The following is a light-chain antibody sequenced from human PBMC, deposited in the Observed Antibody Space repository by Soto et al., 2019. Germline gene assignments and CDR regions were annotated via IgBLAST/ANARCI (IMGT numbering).Light chain of an antibody. CDR1: SSDVGRYDR. CDR3: SSFTSSETRV. Sequence: QSALTQPPSVSGSPGQSVTISCTGTSSDVGRYDRVSWYQQPPGTAPKLIIYEVRNRPSGVPDRFSGSKSGNTASLTISGLQAEDEAAYHCSSFTSSETRVFGGGTKLTVL. V-gene: IGLV2-18*02. J-gene: IGLJ3*02. CDR2: EVR.